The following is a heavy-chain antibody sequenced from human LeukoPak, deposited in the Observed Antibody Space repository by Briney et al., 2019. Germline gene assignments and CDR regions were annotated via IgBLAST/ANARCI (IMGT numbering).Heavy chain of an antibody. J-gene: IGHJ4*02. D-gene: IGHD3-3*01. CDR1: GFTFNSYW. V-gene: IGHV3-7*03. CDR2: IEQEGSEK. CDR3: ARRGRIFGVVIIGYFDY. Sequence: PGGSLRLSCAASGFTFNSYWMSWVRQAPGKGLEWVANIEQEGSEKNYVDSVKGRFTISRDNAKNSLYLQMNSLRAEDTAVYYCARRGRIFGVVIIGYFDYWGQGTLVTVSS.